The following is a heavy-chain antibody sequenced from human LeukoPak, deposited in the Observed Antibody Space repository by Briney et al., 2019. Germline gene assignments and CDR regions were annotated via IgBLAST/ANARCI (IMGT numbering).Heavy chain of an antibody. CDR2: MNPNSGNT. V-gene: IGHV1-8*01. J-gene: IGHJ4*02. CDR1: GYTFTSYD. CDR3: ARGYHYAYFDY. D-gene: IGHD2-2*01. Sequence: ASVKVSCKASGYTFTSYDINWVRQATGQGLEWMGWMNPNSGNTGHAHKYQGRLTMTRNTSKSTAYMELSSLRSEDTAVYYCARGYHYAYFDYWGQGTLVTVSS.